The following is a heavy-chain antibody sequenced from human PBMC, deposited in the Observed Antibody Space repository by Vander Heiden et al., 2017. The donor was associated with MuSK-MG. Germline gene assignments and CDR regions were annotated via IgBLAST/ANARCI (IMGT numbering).Heavy chain of an antibody. D-gene: IGHD6-19*01. CDR2: IRGSGGST. V-gene: IGHV3-23*01. CDR3: TIAVASRRDYFDY. CDR1: GLTFSRYA. Sequence: VQLLESGGGLVHSGGSLRLSCPASGLTFSRYALSWVRQATGKGLEWVSAIRGSGGSTYYADSVKGRFTISRDNSKNTLYLQMNSLRAEDTAVYYCTIAVASRRDYFDYWGQGTLVTVSS. J-gene: IGHJ4*02.